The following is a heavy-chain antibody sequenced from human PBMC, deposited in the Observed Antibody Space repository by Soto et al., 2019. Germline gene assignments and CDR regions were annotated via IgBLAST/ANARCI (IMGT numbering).Heavy chain of an antibody. Sequence: LRLSCAASGFTFSSYAMSWVRQAPGKGLEWVSAISGSGGSTYYADSVKGRFTISRDNSKNTLYLQMNSLRAEDTAVYYCAKDTMIVVVNYGMDVWGQGTTVTVSS. CDR1: GFTFSSYA. CDR3: AKDTMIVVVNYGMDV. J-gene: IGHJ6*02. D-gene: IGHD3-22*01. CDR2: ISGSGGST. V-gene: IGHV3-23*01.